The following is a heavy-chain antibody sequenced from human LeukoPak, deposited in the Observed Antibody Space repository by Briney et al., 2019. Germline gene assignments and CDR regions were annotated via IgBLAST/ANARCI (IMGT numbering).Heavy chain of an antibody. J-gene: IGHJ3*02. V-gene: IGHV4-31*03. Sequence: SETLSLTCTVSGGCISSGGYYWSWIRQHPGKGLEWIGYIYYSGSTYYNPSLKSRVTISVDTSKNQFSLKLSSVTAADTAVYYCARGYYDSGAFDIWGQGTMVTVSS. CDR3: ARGYYDSGAFDI. D-gene: IGHD3-22*01. CDR2: IYYSGST. CDR1: GGCISSGGYY.